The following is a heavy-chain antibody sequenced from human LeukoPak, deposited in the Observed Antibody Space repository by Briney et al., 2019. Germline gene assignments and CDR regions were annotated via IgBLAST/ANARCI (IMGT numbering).Heavy chain of an antibody. CDR2: ISGSGGST. V-gene: IGHV3-23*01. CDR3: AKDPLLGQWLLPTYYFDY. J-gene: IGHJ4*02. CDR1: GFTFSSYW. D-gene: IGHD3-22*01. Sequence: PGGSLRLSCAASGFTFSSYWMSWVRQAPGKGLEWVSAISGSGGSTYYADSVKGRFTISRDNSKNTLYLQMNSLRAEDTAVYYCAKDPLLGQWLLPTYYFDYWGQGTLVTVSS.